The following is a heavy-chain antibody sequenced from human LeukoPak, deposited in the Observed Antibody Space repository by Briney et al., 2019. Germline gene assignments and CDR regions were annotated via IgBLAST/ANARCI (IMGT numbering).Heavy chain of an antibody. CDR3: TLAGNYRFDY. J-gene: IGHJ4*02. Sequence: PGGSLRLSCAGSGFAFSSSWLHWVRHTPGKGLVWVSRMNSDGTTTDYADSVKGRFTISRDNARNTLYLQLNSLTVEDTAVYYCTLAGNYRFDYWGQGTLVTVSP. V-gene: IGHV3-74*01. CDR2: MNSDGTTT. D-gene: IGHD3-16*02. CDR1: GFAFSSSW.